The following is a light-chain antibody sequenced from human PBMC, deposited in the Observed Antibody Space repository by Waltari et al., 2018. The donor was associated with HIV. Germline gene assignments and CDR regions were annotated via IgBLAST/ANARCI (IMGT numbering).Light chain of an antibody. V-gene: IGLV3-27*01. Sequence: SYELTQPSSVSVSPGQTARITCSGDVLAKKYTRWFQQKPGQAPLVVIYRDTERPSGIPDRFSGSSSGTTVTLTISGAQAEDEADYYCYSAADNNRWVFGGGTKVTVL. CDR1: VLAKKY. J-gene: IGLJ3*02. CDR2: RDT. CDR3: YSAADNNRWV.